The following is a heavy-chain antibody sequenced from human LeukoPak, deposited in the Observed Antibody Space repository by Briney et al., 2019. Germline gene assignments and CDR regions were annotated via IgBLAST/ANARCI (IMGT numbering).Heavy chain of an antibody. Sequence: SETLSLTCTVSGGSISSGGYYWSWIRQHPGKGLEWIGYIYYSGSTHYNPSLKSRVTISVDTSKNQFSLKLSSVTAADTAVYYCARAGSGIKGPFDYWGQGTLVTVSS. CDR3: ARAGSGIKGPFDY. V-gene: IGHV4-31*03. CDR2: IYYSGST. CDR1: GGSISSGGYY. J-gene: IGHJ4*02. D-gene: IGHD3-10*01.